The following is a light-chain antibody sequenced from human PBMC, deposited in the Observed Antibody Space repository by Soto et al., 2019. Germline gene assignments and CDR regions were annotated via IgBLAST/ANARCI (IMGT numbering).Light chain of an antibody. Sequence: IVMTQSPATLSVSPGERATLSCRASQSVSIDLAWYQQKPGQAPRLLISGASTRATGIPARFSGSGSGTEFTLTISSLQSEDSAVYDCQQYNDSPTFGQGTKVE. CDR3: QQYNDSPT. V-gene: IGKV3D-15*01. CDR2: GAS. CDR1: QSVSID. J-gene: IGKJ1*01.